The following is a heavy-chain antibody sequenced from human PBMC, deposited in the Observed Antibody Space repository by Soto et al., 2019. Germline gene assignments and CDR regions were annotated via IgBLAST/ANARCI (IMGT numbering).Heavy chain of an antibody. CDR1: GGSISSGGYY. CDR3: ARGRYSSSSNWFDP. V-gene: IGHV4-31*03. Sequence: QVQLQESGPGLVKPSQTLSLTCTVSGGSISSGGYYWSWIRHHPGKGLEWIGYIYYSGSTYYNPSLKSRVTISVDTSKNQSSLKLRSVTAADTAVYYCARGRYSSSSNWFDPWGQGTLVTVSS. J-gene: IGHJ5*02. CDR2: IYYSGST. D-gene: IGHD6-6*01.